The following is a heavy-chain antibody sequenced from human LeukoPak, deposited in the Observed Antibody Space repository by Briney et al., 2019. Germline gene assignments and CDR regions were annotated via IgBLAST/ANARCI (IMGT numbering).Heavy chain of an antibody. CDR3: ARDPNYYDSSGPDDY. Sequence: GGSLRLSCAASGFTFSSYWMSWVRQAPGKGLEWVANIKQDGSEKYYVDSVKGRFTISRDNAKNSLHLQMNSLRAEDTAVYYCARDPNYYDSSGPDDYWGQGTLVTVSS. J-gene: IGHJ4*02. D-gene: IGHD3-22*01. CDR2: IKQDGSEK. CDR1: GFTFSSYW. V-gene: IGHV3-7*01.